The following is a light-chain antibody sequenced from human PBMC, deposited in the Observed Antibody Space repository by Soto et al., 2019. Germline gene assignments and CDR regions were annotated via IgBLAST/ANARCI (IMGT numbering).Light chain of an antibody. Sequence: QSVLTQPASVSGSPGQSITISCTGTSSDVGDYNYVSWYQQHPGKAPKLIIYGVSNRPSGISNRFSGSKSGNTASLTVSGLQAEDEADYYCSSYTATNTLVFGGGTNSPS. CDR3: SSYTATNTLV. CDR2: GVS. CDR1: SSDVGDYNY. V-gene: IGLV2-14*01. J-gene: IGLJ2*01.